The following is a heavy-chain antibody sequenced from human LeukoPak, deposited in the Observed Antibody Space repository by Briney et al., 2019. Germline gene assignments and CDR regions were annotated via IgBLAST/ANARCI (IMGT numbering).Heavy chain of an antibody. V-gene: IGHV3-23*01. J-gene: IGHJ3*02. D-gene: IGHD4-17*01. Sequence: PGGSLRLPCATSQFNFKKFGMTWVRQAPGKGLEWVSSINGVGTQYADSVQGRFAISRDNSKNTLYLQMNSLRAEDTAVYYCAKDPNGDYIGTFDIWDQGTMVTVSS. CDR1: QFNFKKFG. CDR2: INGVGT. CDR3: AKDPNGDYIGTFDI.